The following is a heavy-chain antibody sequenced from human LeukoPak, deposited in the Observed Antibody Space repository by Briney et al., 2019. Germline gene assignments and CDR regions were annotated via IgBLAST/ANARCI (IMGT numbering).Heavy chain of an antibody. V-gene: IGHV3-23*01. CDR2: ISSGGGST. J-gene: IGHJ4*02. Sequence: GTSLRLSCAASGFTFSSYAMSWVRQAPGKGLEWVSAISSGGGSTYYADSVRGRFTISRDNSKNTMYLQMNSLRAEDTAVYYCAPSYNPKGYWGQGTLVTVSS. CDR1: GFTFSSYA. CDR3: APSYNPKGY. D-gene: IGHD1-14*01.